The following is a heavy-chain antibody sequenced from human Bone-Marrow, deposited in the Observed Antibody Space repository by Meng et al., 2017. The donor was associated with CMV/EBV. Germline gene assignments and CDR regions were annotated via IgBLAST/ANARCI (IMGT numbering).Heavy chain of an antibody. Sequence: YYWSWIRQPPGKGLEWIGEINHSGSTNYNPSLKSRVTISVDTSKNQFSLKLSSVTAADTAVYYCASIPVRRYSYGYIFPYYYGMDVWGQGTTVTVSS. CDR1: YY. CDR2: INHSGST. J-gene: IGHJ6*02. V-gene: IGHV4-34*01. D-gene: IGHD5-18*01. CDR3: ASIPVRRYSYGYIFPYYYGMDV.